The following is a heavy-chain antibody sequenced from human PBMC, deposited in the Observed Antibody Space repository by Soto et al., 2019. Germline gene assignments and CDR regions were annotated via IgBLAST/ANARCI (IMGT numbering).Heavy chain of an antibody. CDR1: GFTFSSYW. V-gene: IGHV3-74*01. Sequence: GGSLRLSCAASGFTFSSYWMHWVRQAPGKGLVWVSRINSDGSSTSYADSVKGRFTISRDNAKNTRYLQMNSLRAEDTAVYYCARLEGMAGDYYFDYWGQGTLVTVSS. CDR2: INSDGSST. CDR3: ARLEGMAGDYYFDY. D-gene: IGHD6-19*01. J-gene: IGHJ4*02.